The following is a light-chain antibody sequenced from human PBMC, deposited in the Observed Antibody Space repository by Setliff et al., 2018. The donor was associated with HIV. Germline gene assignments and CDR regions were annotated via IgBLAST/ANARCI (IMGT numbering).Light chain of an antibody. Sequence: SVLTQPPSASGTPGQRVTISCSGSSSNIGSNTVNWYKQLPGTAPKLLMYSNNQRPSGVPDRFSGSKSGTSASLAISGLQSEDEADYYCAVWDDILNAFFVFGTGTKVTVL. J-gene: IGLJ1*01. CDR2: SNN. CDR1: SSNIGSNT. V-gene: IGLV1-44*01. CDR3: AVWDDILNAFFV.